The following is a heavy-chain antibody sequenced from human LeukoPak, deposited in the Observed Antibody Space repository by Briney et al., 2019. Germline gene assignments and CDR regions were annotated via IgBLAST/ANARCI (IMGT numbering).Heavy chain of an antibody. CDR2: ISSSGSTI. CDR3: ARGGYCSSTSCPDDAFDI. CDR1: GFTFSDYY. J-gene: IGHJ3*02. Sequence: GGSLRLSCAASGFTFSDYYMSWIRQAPGKGLEWVSYISSSGSTIYYADSVKGRFTISRDNAKNSLYLQMNSLRAEDTAVYYCARGGYCSSTSCPDDAFDIWGQGTMVTDSS. D-gene: IGHD2-2*01. V-gene: IGHV3-11*04.